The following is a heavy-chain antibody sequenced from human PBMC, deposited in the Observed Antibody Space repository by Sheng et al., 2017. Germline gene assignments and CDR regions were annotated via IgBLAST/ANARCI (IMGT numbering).Heavy chain of an antibody. Sequence: QLQLQESGPGLVKPSETLSLICTVSGGSISSSSYYWGWIRQPPGKGLEWIGSIYYSGSTYYNPSLKSRVTISEDMSKNQFSLKLSSVTAADTAVYYCARGHDYGDYGYFDYWGQGTLVTVSS. V-gene: IGHV4-39*07. CDR3: ARGHDYGDYGYFDY. CDR1: GGSISSSSYY. CDR2: IYYSGST. J-gene: IGHJ4*02. D-gene: IGHD4-17*01.